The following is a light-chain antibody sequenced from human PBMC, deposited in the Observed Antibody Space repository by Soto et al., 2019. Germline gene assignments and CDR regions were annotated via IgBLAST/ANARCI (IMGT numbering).Light chain of an antibody. CDR3: ATWDGSLSVVV. CDR1: SSKVGDNF. J-gene: IGLJ3*02. V-gene: IGLV1-51*01. Sequence: QSVLTQPPSVAAAPGQRVTISCSGNSSKVGDNFVSWYQQPPEAAPKLLIYDNHKRPSGIPDRFSGSKSGTSATLGITGLQTVDEADYYCATWDGSLSVVVFGGGTKLTVL. CDR2: DNH.